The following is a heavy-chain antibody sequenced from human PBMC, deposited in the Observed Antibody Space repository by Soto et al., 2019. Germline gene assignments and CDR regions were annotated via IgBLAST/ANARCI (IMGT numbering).Heavy chain of an antibody. Sequence: QVQLVQSGAEVKKPGSSVKVSCKASGGTFSSYAISWVRQAPGQGLEWMGGIIPIFGTANYAQKFQGRVTITADESTSTAYMELSSLRSEDTAVCYCARDLGYYDSSGYSLDYWGQGTLVTVSS. J-gene: IGHJ4*02. CDR2: IIPIFGTA. V-gene: IGHV1-69*12. D-gene: IGHD3-22*01. CDR3: ARDLGYYDSSGYSLDY. CDR1: GGTFSSYA.